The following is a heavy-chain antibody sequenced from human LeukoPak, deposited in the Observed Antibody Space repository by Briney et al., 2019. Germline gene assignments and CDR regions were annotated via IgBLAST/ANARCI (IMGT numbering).Heavy chain of an antibody. V-gene: IGHV6-1*01. CDR3: ARGLVAGSRFDY. D-gene: IGHD6-19*01. CDR1: GDSVSSSSAT. CDR2: AYYRSEWYN. Sequence: SQTLSLTCAISGDSVSSSSATWNWIRQSPSRGLEWLGGAYYRSEWYNDYAVSVKSRITINADTSKSQFSLQLNSVTPEDTAVYYCARGLVAGSRFDYWGQGTLVTVSS. J-gene: IGHJ4*02.